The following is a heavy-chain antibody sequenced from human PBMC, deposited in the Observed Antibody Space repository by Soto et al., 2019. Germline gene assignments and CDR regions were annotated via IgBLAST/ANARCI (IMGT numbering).Heavy chain of an antibody. CDR1: GFTFSSYA. V-gene: IGHV3-23*01. CDR3: AKDITDIVVVVAATQGDY. CDR2: ISGSGGST. Sequence: EVQLLESGGGLVQPGGSLRLSCAASGFTFSSYAMSWVRQAPGKGLEWVSVISGSGGSTYYADSVKGRFTISRDNSKNTLYLQMNSLRAEDTAVYYCAKDITDIVVVVAATQGDYWGQGTLVTVSS. D-gene: IGHD2-15*01. J-gene: IGHJ4*02.